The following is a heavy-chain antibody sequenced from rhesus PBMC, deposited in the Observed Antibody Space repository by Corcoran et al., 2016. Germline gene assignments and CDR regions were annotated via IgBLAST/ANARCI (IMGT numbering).Heavy chain of an antibody. CDR2: IYWDDDK. CDR3: ARVHSSGWNYFDY. D-gene: IGHD6-31*01. Sequence: QVTLKESGPALVKPTQTLTLTCTFSGFSLSTSGMGVGWIRQPSRKTLEWLALIYWDDDKRYSTSLKSSLTSSRYTSQTQVVLTMTNMDPVDTATYYCARVHSSGWNYFDYWGQGVLVTVSS. J-gene: IGHJ4*01. CDR1: GFSLSTSGMG. V-gene: IGHV2-1*01.